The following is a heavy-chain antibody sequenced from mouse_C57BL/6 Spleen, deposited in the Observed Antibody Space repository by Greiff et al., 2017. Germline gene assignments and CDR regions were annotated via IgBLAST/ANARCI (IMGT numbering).Heavy chain of an antibody. CDR2: IDPSDSYT. CDR1: GYTFTSYW. V-gene: IGHV1-59*01. J-gene: IGHJ2*01. D-gene: IGHD1-1*01. Sequence: QVQLKQPGAELVRPGTSVKLSCKASGYTFTSYWMHWVKQRPGQGLEWIGVIDPSDSYTNYNQKFKGKATLTVDTSSSTAYMQLSSLTSEDSAVYYCASGGSYYYGSSYRKYFDYWGQGTTLTVSS. CDR3: ASGGSYYYGSSYRKYFDY.